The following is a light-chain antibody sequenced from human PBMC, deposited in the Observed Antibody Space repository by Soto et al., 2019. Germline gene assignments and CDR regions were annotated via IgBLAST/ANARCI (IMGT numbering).Light chain of an antibody. CDR1: SSDVGGYKY. CDR2: EVS. CDR3: SSYTSSSTYV. V-gene: IGLV2-14*01. Sequence: ALTQPASVSGSPGQSITISCTGTSSDVGGYKYVSWYQQHPGKAPKLMIYEVSNRPSGVSNRFSGSKSGNTASLSISGLQAEDEADYYCSSYTSSSTYVFGTGTKLTVL. J-gene: IGLJ1*01.